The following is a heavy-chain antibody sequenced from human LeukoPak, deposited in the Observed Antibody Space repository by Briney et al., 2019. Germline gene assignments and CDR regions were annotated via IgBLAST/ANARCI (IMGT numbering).Heavy chain of an antibody. V-gene: IGHV3-23*01. J-gene: IGHJ4*02. CDR3: AKDRLLMVPRPSGWYR. CDR2: ISGGAYSS. CDR1: GFTFSSYW. D-gene: IGHD6-19*01. Sequence: PGGSLRLSCAASGFTFSSYWMSWVRQAPGKGLEWVSGISGGAYSSYYADSVEGRFTISRDNSKNTLYLQMNSLRAEDTAVYYCAKDRLLMVPRPSGWYRWGQGTLVTVSS.